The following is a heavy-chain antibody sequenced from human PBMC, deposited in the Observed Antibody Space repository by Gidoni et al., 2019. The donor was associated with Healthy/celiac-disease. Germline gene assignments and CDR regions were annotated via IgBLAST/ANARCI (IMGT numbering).Heavy chain of an antibody. V-gene: IGHV3-23*01. D-gene: IGHD6-13*01. CDR3: AKDGYSGYSSRARGFDP. J-gene: IGHJ5*02. CDR1: GRTFSSYA. Sequence: EVQLLESGGGLVQPGGSLRLSWAASGRTFSSYAMSWVRQAPGKGLEGVSAISGSGCSTYSAASLKGRFPISRDNSQHTLYLQMNILRAEDTAVYYCAKDGYSGYSSRARGFDPWGQGTLVTVSS. CDR2: ISGSGCST.